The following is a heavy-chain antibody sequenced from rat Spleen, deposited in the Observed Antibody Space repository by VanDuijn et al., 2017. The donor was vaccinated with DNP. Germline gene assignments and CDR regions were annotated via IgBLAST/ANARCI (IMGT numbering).Heavy chain of an antibody. V-gene: IGHV2S12*01. CDR1: GYSLTSYG. D-gene: IGHD1-1*01. Sequence: VQVKESGPGLAQPSQTLSLTCTVSGYSLTSYGVSWARQPPGKALEWIATISSGGDIDYNSALKSRLSLTRDTSKNQVFLKMNSLQIEDTATYFCSREGQPYYSMDAWGQGTSVTVSS. J-gene: IGHJ4*01. CDR3: SREGQPYYSMDA. CDR2: ISSGGDI.